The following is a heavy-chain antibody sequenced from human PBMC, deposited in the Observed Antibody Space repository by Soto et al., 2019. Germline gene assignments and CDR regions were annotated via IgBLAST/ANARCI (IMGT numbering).Heavy chain of an antibody. J-gene: IGHJ6*03. CDR1: GFTFSSYS. V-gene: IGHV3-66*01. Sequence: GGSLRLSCAASGFTFSSYSMNWVRQAPGKGLEWVSVIYSGGSTYYADSVKGRFTISRDNSKNTLYLQMNSLRAEDTAVYYCARDGTHYYYYMDVWGKGTTVTVSS. CDR3: ARDGTHYYYYMDV. CDR2: IYSGGST.